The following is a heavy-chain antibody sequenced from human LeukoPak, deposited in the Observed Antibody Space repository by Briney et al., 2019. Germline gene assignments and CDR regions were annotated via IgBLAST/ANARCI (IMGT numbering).Heavy chain of an antibody. J-gene: IGHJ4*02. CDR2: ISGSGGST. CDR3: AKDAGATTY. Sequence: PGGSLRLSCAASGFSLSSYAMSWVRQAPGKGLEWVSAISGSGGSTYYADSVKGRFAISRDNSKNTLCLQMNSLRAEDTAVYYCAKDAGATTYWGQGTLVTVSS. CDR1: GFSLSSYA. D-gene: IGHD1-26*01. V-gene: IGHV3-23*01.